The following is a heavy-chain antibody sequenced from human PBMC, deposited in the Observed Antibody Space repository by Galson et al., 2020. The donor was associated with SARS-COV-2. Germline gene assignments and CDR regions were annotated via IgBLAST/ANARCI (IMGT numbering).Heavy chain of an antibody. CDR3: ARIDSSGCRGNY. Sequence: SGPTLVKPTQTLTLTCTFSGFSLTTGGVCVNWIRQPPGKALGWLPRPDWDGDKYYSTSLKTRLTIPKDTSKNQVVLTMTDMDPVDTATCYCARIDSSGCRGNYWGQGTPVTVSS. CDR2: PDWDGDK. CDR1: GFSLTTGGVC. D-gene: IGHD6-19*01. V-gene: IGHV2-70*11. J-gene: IGHJ4*02.